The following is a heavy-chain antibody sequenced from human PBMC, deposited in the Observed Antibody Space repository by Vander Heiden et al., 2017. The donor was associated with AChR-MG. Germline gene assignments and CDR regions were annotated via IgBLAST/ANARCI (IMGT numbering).Heavy chain of an antibody. CDR2: INHSGST. CDR1: GGSFRGYY. CDR3: ARRARSWGPFGVVIFKWFDP. J-gene: IGHJ5*02. Sequence: QVQLQQWGAGLLKPSETLSLTCAVYGGSFRGYYWSWIRQPPGKGLEWIGEINHSGSTNYNPSLKSRVTISVDTSKNQFSLKLSSVTAADTAVYYCARRARSWGPFGVVIFKWFDPWGQGTLVTVSS. D-gene: IGHD3-3*01. V-gene: IGHV4-34*01.